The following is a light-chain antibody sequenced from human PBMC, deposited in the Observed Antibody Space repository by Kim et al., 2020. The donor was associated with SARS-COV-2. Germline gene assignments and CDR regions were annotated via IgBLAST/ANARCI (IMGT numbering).Light chain of an antibody. CDR2: RDN. J-gene: IGLJ3*02. Sequence: QAGLTQPPPVSKGLRQTATLTCTGNTNNVGDEGTAWLQQHRGHPPKLLSYRDNNRPSGISERFSASRSGNTASLTITGLQPEDEADYYCSAWDSSLSAWVFGGGTQLTVL. CDR1: TNNVGDEG. V-gene: IGLV10-54*04. CDR3: SAWDSSLSAWV.